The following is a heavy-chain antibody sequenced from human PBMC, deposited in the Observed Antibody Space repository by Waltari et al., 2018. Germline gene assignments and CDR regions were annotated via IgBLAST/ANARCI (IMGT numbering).Heavy chain of an antibody. CDR2: IKPDSGVT. V-gene: IGHV1-2*02. J-gene: IGHJ4*02. Sequence: QVQLVQSGAEVMKPGASVKVSCKTSGYSFSDHYFHWVRQAPGQGLDWMGWIKPDSGVTYYAQEFQGRVTLTGDMSISTVYMDFSSLTSDDTAIYYCVRDFDWGPDYWGQGTLVTVSS. CDR1: GYSFSDHY. D-gene: IGHD3-9*01. CDR3: VRDFDWGPDY.